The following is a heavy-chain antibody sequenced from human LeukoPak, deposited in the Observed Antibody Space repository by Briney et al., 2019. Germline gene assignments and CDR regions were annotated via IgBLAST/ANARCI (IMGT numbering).Heavy chain of an antibody. CDR2: IIPIFGTA. J-gene: IGHJ5*02. D-gene: IGHD4-17*01. V-gene: IGHV1-69*05. CDR3: ARDDPYGDYGFGFDP. CDR1: GGTFSSYA. Sequence: SVEVSCKASGGTFSSYAISWVRQAPGQGLEWMGGIIPIFGTANYAQKFQGRVTITTDESTSTAYMELSSLRSEDTAVYYCARDDPYGDYGFGFDPWGQGTLVTVSS.